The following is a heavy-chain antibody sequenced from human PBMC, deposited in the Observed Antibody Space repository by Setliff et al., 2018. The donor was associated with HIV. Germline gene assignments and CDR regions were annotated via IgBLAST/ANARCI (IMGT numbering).Heavy chain of an antibody. D-gene: IGHD3-10*01. CDR2: IDHSGST. V-gene: IGHV4-34*01. J-gene: IGHJ4*02. CDR1: GGSFNDYC. Sequence: SETLSLTCAVYGGSFNDYCWTWIRQPQGKGLEWIGEIDHSGSTKYHASLKSRVTISIDTSKNQISRKLSSVTAADTAVYYCARGLNYDGSGSSLPLGYWGQGTLVTVSS. CDR3: ARGLNYDGSGSSLPLGY.